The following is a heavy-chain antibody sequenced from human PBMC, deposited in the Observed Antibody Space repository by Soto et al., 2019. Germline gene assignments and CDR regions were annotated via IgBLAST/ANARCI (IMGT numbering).Heavy chain of an antibody. J-gene: IGHJ4*02. CDR3: VRDSGYDVLTGYQHFDY. Sequence: VGSLRLSCAASGFTFSDFLMTWVRQAPGKGLEWVAFIKTDGSEEYYVDSVKGRFSISRDNAKNLLFLQMNNLRAEDTAVYYCVRDSGYDVLTGYQHFDYWGQGTLVTVSS. V-gene: IGHV3-7*03. CDR1: GFTFSDFL. CDR2: IKTDGSEE. D-gene: IGHD3-9*01.